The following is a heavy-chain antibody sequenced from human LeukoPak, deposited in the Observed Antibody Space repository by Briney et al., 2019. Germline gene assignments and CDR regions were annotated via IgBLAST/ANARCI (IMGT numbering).Heavy chain of an antibody. D-gene: IGHD1-14*01. Sequence: SETLSLTCAVYGGSFSGYYWSWIRQPPGKGLEWIGSIYYSGSTYYDPSLKSRVTISVDTSKNQFSLKLSSVTAADTAVYYCARGHRVNWFDPWGQGTLVTVSS. J-gene: IGHJ5*02. V-gene: IGHV4-34*01. CDR2: IYYSGST. CDR3: ARGHRVNWFDP. CDR1: GGSFSGYY.